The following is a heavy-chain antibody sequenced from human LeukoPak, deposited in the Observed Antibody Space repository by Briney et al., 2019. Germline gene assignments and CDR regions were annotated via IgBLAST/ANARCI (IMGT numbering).Heavy chain of an antibody. D-gene: IGHD2-2*01. Sequence: GGSLRLSCAASGFTFSSYEMNWVRQAPGKGLEWVSYISSSGSTIYYADSVKGRFTISRDNAKNSLYLQMNSLRAEDTAVYYCARHPRVVGSATRQYYFDYWGQGTLVTASS. J-gene: IGHJ4*02. V-gene: IGHV3-48*03. CDR3: ARHPRVVGSATRQYYFDY. CDR1: GFTFSSYE. CDR2: ISSSGSTI.